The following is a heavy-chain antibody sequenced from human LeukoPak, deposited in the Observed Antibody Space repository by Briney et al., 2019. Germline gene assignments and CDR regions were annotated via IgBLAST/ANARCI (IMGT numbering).Heavy chain of an antibody. V-gene: IGHV3-30*02. CDR2: IRYDGSNK. CDR1: GFSFSSYG. CDR3: AKVRFSDSGRDGLDS. D-gene: IGHD5-12*01. Sequence: PGGSLRLSCAASGFSFSSYGMHWVRQASGRGLERVAFIRYDGSNKDYADSVKGRFTISRDNSKNTLYLEMNSLRAEDTAVYHCAKVRFSDSGRDGLDSWGQGTLVTVSS. J-gene: IGHJ5*01.